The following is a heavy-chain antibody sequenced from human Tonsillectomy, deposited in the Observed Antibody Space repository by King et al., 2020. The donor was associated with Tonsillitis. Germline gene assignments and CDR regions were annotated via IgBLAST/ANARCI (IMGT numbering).Heavy chain of an antibody. Sequence: QLQESGPGLVKPSETLSLTCAVSDYSISSGYYWGWIRQPPGKGLEWVGNIYHTGSTYYSPSLKSRVTISVDTSKNHFSLKLSSVTAADTAVYYCSTKPGIAVAGPFDHWGQGTLVTVSS. V-gene: IGHV4-38-2*01. J-gene: IGHJ4*02. CDR2: IYHTGST. CDR3: STKPGIAVAGPFDH. CDR1: DYSISSGYY. D-gene: IGHD6-19*01.